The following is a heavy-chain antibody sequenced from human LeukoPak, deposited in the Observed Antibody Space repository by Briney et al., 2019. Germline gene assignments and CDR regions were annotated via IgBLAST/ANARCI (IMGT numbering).Heavy chain of an antibody. D-gene: IGHD6-25*01. V-gene: IGHV3-30-3*02. Sequence: AVISYDGSNNYYADSVKGRFTISRDNSKNTLYLQMNSLRAEDTAVYYRAKHLSRIAAAIDYWGQGTLVTVSS. CDR2: ISYDGSNN. J-gene: IGHJ4*02. CDR3: AKHLSRIAAAIDY.